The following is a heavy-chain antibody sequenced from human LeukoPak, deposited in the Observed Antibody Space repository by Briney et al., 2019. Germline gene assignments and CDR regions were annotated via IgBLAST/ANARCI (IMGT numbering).Heavy chain of an antibody. J-gene: IGHJ6*03. CDR3: ARGPRLDYVWGSYRGKNYMDV. D-gene: IGHD3-16*02. CDR1: GFTFSSYW. V-gene: IGHV3-7*01. Sequence: PGGSLRLSCAASGFTFSSYWMSWVRQAPGKGLEWVANIKQDGSEKYYVDSVKGRFTISRDNAKNSLYLQMNSLRAEDTAVYYCARGPRLDYVWGSYRGKNYMDVWGKGTTVTVSS. CDR2: IKQDGSEK.